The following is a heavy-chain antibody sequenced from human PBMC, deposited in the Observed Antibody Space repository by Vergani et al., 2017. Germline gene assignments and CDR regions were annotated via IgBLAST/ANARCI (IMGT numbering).Heavy chain of an antibody. CDR3: ARHTSPRIEDYFDY. CDR1: GGSISSSSYY. J-gene: IGHJ4*02. D-gene: IGHD2-2*01. Sequence: QLQLQESGPGLVKPSETLSLTCTVSGGSISSSSYYWGWIRQPPGKGLEWIGSIYYSGSTYYNPSLKSRVTISVDTSKNQFSLKLSSVTAAGTAVYYCARHTSPRIEDYFDYWGQGTLVTVSS. V-gene: IGHV4-39*01. CDR2: IYYSGST.